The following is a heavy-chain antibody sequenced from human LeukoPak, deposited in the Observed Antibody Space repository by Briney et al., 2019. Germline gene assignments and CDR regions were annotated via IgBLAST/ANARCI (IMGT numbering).Heavy chain of an antibody. CDR2: ISYSGGST. J-gene: IGHJ4*01. Sequence: GGSLRLSCAASGFTFSSYNMNWVRQAPGKGLEWVSCISYSGGSTYYADSVEGRFTISRDNSKNTLYLQMNSLRAEDTAVYYCAKDSTTVTTGRGNFDYWGQGTLVTVSS. CDR3: AKDSTTVTTGRGNFDY. V-gene: IGHV3-23*01. D-gene: IGHD4-17*01. CDR1: GFTFSSYN.